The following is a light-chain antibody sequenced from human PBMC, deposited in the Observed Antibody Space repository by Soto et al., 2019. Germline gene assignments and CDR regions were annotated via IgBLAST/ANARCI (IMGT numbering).Light chain of an antibody. V-gene: IGKV2-28*01. Sequence: IVVTQSPLSLPRTPGEPAPIFFRASQRLLHWNWYNYLDWYLQKPGQSPQLLIYLGSNRSSGVPDRFSGSGSGTDFTLKISRVEAEDVGVYYCMQALQTPTFGQGTKVEIK. J-gene: IGKJ1*01. CDR2: LGS. CDR3: MQALQTPT. CDR1: QRLLHWNWYNY.